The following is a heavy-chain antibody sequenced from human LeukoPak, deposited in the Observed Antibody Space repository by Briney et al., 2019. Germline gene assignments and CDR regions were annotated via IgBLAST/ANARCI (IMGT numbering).Heavy chain of an antibody. CDR1: GFTFSSYS. D-gene: IGHD3-10*01. J-gene: IGHJ6*04. V-gene: IGHV3-21*01. Sequence: GGSLRLSCAASGFTFSSYSMNWVRQAPGKGLEWVSSISSSSGYIYYADSVKGRFTISRDNAKNSLYLQMNSLRAEDTAVYYCARDRSYYGSGSYPLNGMDVWGKGTTVTVSS. CDR3: ARDRSYYGSGSYPLNGMDV. CDR2: ISSSSGYI.